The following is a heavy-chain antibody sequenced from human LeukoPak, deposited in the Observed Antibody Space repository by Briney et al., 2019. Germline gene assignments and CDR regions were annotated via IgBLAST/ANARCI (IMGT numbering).Heavy chain of an antibody. D-gene: IGHD5-18*01. CDR2: IRYDGSNK. CDR3: AKDQVDTAMALPSV. V-gene: IGHV3-30*02. CDR1: GFTFSSYG. J-gene: IGHJ4*02. Sequence: PGGSLRLSCAASGFTFSSYGMHWVRPAPGKGLEWVAFIRYDGSNKYYADSVKGRFTISRDNSKNTLYLQMNSLRAEDTAVYYCAKDQVDTAMALPSVWGQGTLVTVSS.